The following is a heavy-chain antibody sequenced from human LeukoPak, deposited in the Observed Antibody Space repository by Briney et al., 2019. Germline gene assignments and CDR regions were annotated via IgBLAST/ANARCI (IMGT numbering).Heavy chain of an antibody. CDR2: ISDRST. J-gene: IGHJ4*02. CDR3: AKDLGTSGWYCDY. D-gene: IGHD6-19*01. CDR1: GFTFSSYA. V-gene: IGHV3-23*05. Sequence: GGSLRLSCAASGFTFSSYAMSWVRQAPGKGLEWVSAISDRSTYYANSVKGRFTISRDNSKNTLHLQMNSLRVEDTAVYYCAKDLGTSGWYCDYWGQGTLVTVSS.